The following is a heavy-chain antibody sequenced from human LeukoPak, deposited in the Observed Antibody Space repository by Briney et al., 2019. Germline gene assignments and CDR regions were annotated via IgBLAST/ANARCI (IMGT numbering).Heavy chain of an antibody. CDR1: GYTFTSYG. Sequence: ASVKVSCKASGYTFTSYGISWVRQAPGQGLEWMGWISAYNGNTNYARKLQGRVTMTTDTSTSTAYMELRSLRSDDTAMYYCAAVAGTHFDYWGQGTLVTVSS. D-gene: IGHD6-19*01. CDR3: AAVAGTHFDY. V-gene: IGHV1-18*01. CDR2: ISAYNGNT. J-gene: IGHJ4*02.